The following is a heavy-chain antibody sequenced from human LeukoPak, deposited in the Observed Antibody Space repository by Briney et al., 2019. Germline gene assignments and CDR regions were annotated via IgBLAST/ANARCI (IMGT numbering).Heavy chain of an antibody. J-gene: IGHJ4*02. V-gene: IGHV3-48*03. CDR1: GFIFSGYE. CDR2: ISNSGSPI. D-gene: IGHD1-26*01. CDR3: AGGPQYGGSFAY. Sequence: PGGSLRLSCATSGFIFSGYEMAWVHQAPGMGLEWVSYISNSGSPIKYGDAVKGRFTISRDNSKNSVYLQMNSLSAEDTALYFCAGGPQYGGSFAYWGQGTLVTVSS.